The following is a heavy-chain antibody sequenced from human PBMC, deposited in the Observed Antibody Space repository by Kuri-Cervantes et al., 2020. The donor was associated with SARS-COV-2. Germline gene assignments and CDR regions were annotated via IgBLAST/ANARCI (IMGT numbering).Heavy chain of an antibody. D-gene: IGHD3-9*01. CDR1: GFTFSDHY. Sequence: GGSLRLSCAASGFTFSDHYMSWIRQASGKGLEWISYISGSGTTIYYASSVKGRFTISRDNAKNLLYLQMNSLRAEDTAVYYCARDVLRYFDWLSPYYYGMDVWGQGTTVTASS. CDR2: ISGSGTTI. J-gene: IGHJ6*02. CDR3: ARDVLRYFDWLSPYYYGMDV. V-gene: IGHV3-11*01.